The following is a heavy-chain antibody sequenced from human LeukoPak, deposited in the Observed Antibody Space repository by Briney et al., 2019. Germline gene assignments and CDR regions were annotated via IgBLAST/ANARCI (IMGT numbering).Heavy chain of an antibody. CDR1: GGSISSGGYY. V-gene: IGHV4-31*03. Sequence: SQTLSLTCSVSGGSISSGGYYWDWVRQLPEKGLEWLGYISHSGYSYYTPSLKSRLTISMDTSKNQFSLKLTSVTAADTAVYYCAKSGSDAFDIWGQGTMVTVSS. D-gene: IGHD1-14*01. CDR2: ISHSGYS. J-gene: IGHJ3*02. CDR3: AKSGSDAFDI.